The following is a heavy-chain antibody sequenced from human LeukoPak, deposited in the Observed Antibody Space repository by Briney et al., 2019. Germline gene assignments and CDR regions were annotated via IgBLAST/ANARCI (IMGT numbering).Heavy chain of an antibody. CDR3: ARAPTLLRYFDWLSDV. CDR1: GGSFSGYY. V-gene: IGHV4-34*01. CDR2: INHSGST. Sequence: SETLSLTCAVYGGSFSGYYWSWIRQPPGKGLEWIGEINHSGSTNYNPSLKSRVSISVDTSKNQFSLKLSSVTAADTAVYYCARAPTLLRYFDWLSDVWGKGTTVTASS. J-gene: IGHJ6*04. D-gene: IGHD3-9*01.